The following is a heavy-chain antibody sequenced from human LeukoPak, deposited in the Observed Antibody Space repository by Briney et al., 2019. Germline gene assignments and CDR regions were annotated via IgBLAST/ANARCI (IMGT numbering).Heavy chain of an antibody. J-gene: IGHJ5*01. CDR2: NTWNGGST. CDR1: GFTFDSYT. Sequence: PGGSLRLSRTASGFTFDSYTMSWVRQTPGGGLEWVSGNTWNGGSTGYADSVEGRFTSFRDNAKNSLYLEMNSLRAEDTGLYYCTRTGTFNWFDSWGQGTLVTVTS. CDR3: TRTGTFNWFDS. V-gene: IGHV3-20*04. D-gene: IGHD1-1*01.